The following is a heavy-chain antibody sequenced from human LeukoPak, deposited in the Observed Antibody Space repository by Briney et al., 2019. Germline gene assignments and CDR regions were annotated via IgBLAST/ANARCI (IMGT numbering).Heavy chain of an antibody. J-gene: IGHJ4*02. V-gene: IGHV3-21*06. Sequence: PGGSLRLSCAASGFNFSSYNKNWVRQAPGKGLEWVSSISSTSIYIYYADSVKGRFTISRDNAKNSLYLQMNSLRAEDTAVYYCAREEDFDYWGQGTLVTVSS. CDR1: GFNFSSYN. CDR3: AREEDFDY. CDR2: ISSTSIYI.